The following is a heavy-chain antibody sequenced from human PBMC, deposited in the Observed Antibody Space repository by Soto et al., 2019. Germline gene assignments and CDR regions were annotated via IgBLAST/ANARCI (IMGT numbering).Heavy chain of an antibody. CDR3: ALFFYCCSGYSYLFAF. V-gene: IGHV4-34*01. J-gene: IGHJ4*02. CDR1: GGSFSGYY. CDR2: INHSGST. Sequence: ENPDLTSAVYGGSFSGYYWSWIRQPPGKGLEWIGEINHSGSTNYNPSLKRRVTISVDTSKNQFSLKLSSVTAAAHAVYYCALFFYCCSGYSYLFAFWARGSLVTGSS. D-gene: IGHD3-3*01.